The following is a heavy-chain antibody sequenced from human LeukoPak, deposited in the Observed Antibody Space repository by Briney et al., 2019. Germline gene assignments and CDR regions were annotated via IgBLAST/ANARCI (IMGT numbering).Heavy chain of an antibody. Sequence: SQTLSLTCAISGDSVSSNTAAWNWIRQSASRGLEWLGRTNYRSKWFSDYAESVKSRITISPDTSKNQFSLQLNSVTPEDTAMYYCATEEGGAFPILGQGTMVTVSS. CDR1: GDSVSSNTAA. CDR2: TNYRSKWFS. CDR3: ATEEGGAFPI. V-gene: IGHV6-1*01. J-gene: IGHJ3*02.